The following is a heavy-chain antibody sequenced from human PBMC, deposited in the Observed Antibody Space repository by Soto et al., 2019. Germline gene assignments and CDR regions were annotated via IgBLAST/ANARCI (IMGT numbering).Heavy chain of an antibody. J-gene: IGHJ4*02. CDR2: LHYNGFA. V-gene: IGHV4-59*01. CDR1: GASMNDYY. CDR3: ARSGHIFAGVF. D-gene: IGHD3-16*01. Sequence: QVQLQESGPGLLKPSETLSLTCTVSGASMNDYYGSWIRQSPGKGLEHIGYLHYNGFAEYSPSLRSRVSMSMDTSKNQCSLKLSSVTAADTAIYYCARSGHIFAGVFWGQGILVTVSS.